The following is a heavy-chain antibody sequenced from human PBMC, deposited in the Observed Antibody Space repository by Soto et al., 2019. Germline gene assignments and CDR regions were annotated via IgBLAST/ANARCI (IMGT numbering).Heavy chain of an antibody. V-gene: IGHV4-39*01. CDR2: IYYSGST. CDR3: ASVVVVAATPAY. CDR1: GGSISSSSYY. D-gene: IGHD2-15*01. J-gene: IGHJ4*02. Sequence: QLQLQESGPGLVKPSETLSLTCTVSGGSISSSSYYWGWIRQPPGKGLEWIGSIYYSGSTYYNPSLKSRVTISVDTSKNQFSLKLSSVTAADTAEYYCASVVVVAATPAYWGQGTLVTVSS.